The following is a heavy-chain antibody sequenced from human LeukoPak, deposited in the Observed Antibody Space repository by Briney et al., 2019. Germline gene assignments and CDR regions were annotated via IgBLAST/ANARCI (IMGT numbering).Heavy chain of an antibody. D-gene: IGHD5-18*01. Sequence: GASVKVSCKASGYTFTSYYMSWVRQAPGQGLEWMGIINPSGGSTSYAQKFQGRVTMTRDTSTSTVYMELSSLRSEDTAVYYCARIGNTAMVHYYFDYWGQGTLVTVSS. J-gene: IGHJ4*02. CDR1: GYTFTSYY. CDR3: ARIGNTAMVHYYFDY. V-gene: IGHV1-46*01. CDR2: INPSGGST.